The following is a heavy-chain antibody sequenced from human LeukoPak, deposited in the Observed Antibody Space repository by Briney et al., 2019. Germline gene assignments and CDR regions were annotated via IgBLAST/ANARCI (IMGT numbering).Heavy chain of an antibody. CDR1: GFTFSNAW. CDR3: ARDGLIDSSGWYGY. J-gene: IGHJ4*02. CDR2: IKQDGSEK. V-gene: IGHV3-7*01. Sequence: HPGGSLRLSCAASGFTFSNAWMSWVRQAPGKGLEWVANIKQDGSEKYYVDSVKGRFTISRDNAKNSLYLQMNSLRAEDTAVYYCARDGLIDSSGWYGYWGQGTLVAVSS. D-gene: IGHD6-19*01.